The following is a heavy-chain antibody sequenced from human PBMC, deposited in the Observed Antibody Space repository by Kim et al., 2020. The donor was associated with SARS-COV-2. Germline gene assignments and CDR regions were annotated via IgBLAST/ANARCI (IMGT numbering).Heavy chain of an antibody. D-gene: IGHD6-13*01. V-gene: IGHV1-46*01. CDR2: INPSGGST. CDR1: GYTFTSYY. J-gene: IGHJ3*02. CDR3: ARSRQQLGRSDAFDI. Sequence: ASVKVSCKASGYTFTSYYMHWVRQAPGQVLEWMGIINPSGGSTSYAQKFQGRVTMTRDTSTSTVYMELSSLRSEDTAVYYCARSRQQLGRSDAFDIWGQGTMVTVSS.